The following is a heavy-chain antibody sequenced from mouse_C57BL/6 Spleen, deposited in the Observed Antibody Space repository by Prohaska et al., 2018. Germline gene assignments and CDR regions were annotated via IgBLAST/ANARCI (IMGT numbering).Heavy chain of an antibody. V-gene: IGHV11-2*01. Sequence: EVQLLETGGGLVQPGGSRGLSCEGSGFTFSGFWMSWVRQTTGKTLEWIGDINSDGSSINYAPSIKDRFTIFRDNDKSTLYPQMSNVRSEDTATYFCMRYGNYWYFDVWGTGTTVTVSS. J-gene: IGHJ1*03. CDR3: MRYGNYWYFDV. CDR1: GFTFSGFW. CDR2: INSDGSSI. D-gene: IGHD2-1*01.